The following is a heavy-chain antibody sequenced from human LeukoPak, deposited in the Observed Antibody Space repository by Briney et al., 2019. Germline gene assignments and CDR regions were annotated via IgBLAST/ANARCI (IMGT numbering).Heavy chain of an antibody. J-gene: IGHJ4*02. CDR2: IIPILGIA. CDR1: GYSFTGYY. V-gene: IGHV1-69*02. CDR3: VAVVVPAASSFDY. Sequence: ASMKVSCKASGYSFTGYYMHWVRQAPGQGLEWMGRIIPILGIANYAQKFQGRVAITADKSTSTAYMELSSLRSEDTAVYYCVAVVVPAASSFDYWGQGTLVTVSS. D-gene: IGHD2-2*01.